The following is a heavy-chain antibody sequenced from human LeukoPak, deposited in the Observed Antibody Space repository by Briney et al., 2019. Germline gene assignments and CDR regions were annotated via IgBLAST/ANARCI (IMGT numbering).Heavy chain of an antibody. CDR3: ARGRGYSYGYSWFDP. D-gene: IGHD5-18*01. J-gene: IGHJ5*02. CDR2: IYTSGST. CDR1: GGSISSGSYY. Sequence: SQTLSLTCTVSGGSISSGSYYWSWIRQPAGKGLEWIGRIYTSGSTNYNPSLKSRVTISVDTSKNQFSLKLSSVTAADTAVYYCARGRGYSYGYSWFDPWGQGTLVTVSS. V-gene: IGHV4-61*02.